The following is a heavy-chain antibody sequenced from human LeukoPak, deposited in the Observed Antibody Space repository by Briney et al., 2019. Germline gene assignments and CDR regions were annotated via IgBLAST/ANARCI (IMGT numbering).Heavy chain of an antibody. J-gene: IGHJ4*02. Sequence: GESLKISCKGSGYSFTSYWIGWVRQMPGKGLEWMGIIYPGDSDTRYSPSFQGQVTISADKSISTAYLQWSSLKASDTAMYYCXXXXXXHWGGPFFDYWGQGTLVTVSS. CDR3: XXXXXXHWGGPFFDY. CDR2: IYPGDSDT. V-gene: IGHV5-51*01. CDR1: GYSFTSYW. D-gene: IGHD7-27*01.